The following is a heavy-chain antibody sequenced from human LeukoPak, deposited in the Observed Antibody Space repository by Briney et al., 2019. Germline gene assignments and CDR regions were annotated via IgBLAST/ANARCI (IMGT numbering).Heavy chain of an antibody. CDR1: GFTFSSYA. Sequence: PGGSLRLSCAASGFTFSSYAMSWVRQAPGKGLEWVSAISGSGGSTYYADSVKGRFTISRDNSKNTLYLQMNSLRAEDTAVYYCARPPQPFYWYFDLWGRGTLVTVSS. J-gene: IGHJ2*01. V-gene: IGHV3-23*01. CDR2: ISGSGGST. CDR3: ARPPQPFYWYFDL.